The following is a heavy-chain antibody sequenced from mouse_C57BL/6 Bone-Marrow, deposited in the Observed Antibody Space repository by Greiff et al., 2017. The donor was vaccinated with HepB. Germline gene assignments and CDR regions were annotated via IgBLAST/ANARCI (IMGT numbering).Heavy chain of an antibody. CDR2: IDPENGDT. J-gene: IGHJ2*01. CDR3: TTGGFFDY. CDR1: GFNIKDDY. Sequence: VQLQQSGAELVRTGASVKLSCTASGFNIKDDYMHWVKQRPEQGLEWIGWIDPENGDTEYASKFQGKATITADTSSNTAYLQLSSLTSEDTAVYYCTTGGFFDYWGQGTTLTVSS. V-gene: IGHV14-4*01.